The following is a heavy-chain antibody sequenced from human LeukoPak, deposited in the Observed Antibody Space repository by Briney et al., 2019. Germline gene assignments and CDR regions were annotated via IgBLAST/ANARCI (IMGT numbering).Heavy chain of an antibody. J-gene: IGHJ6*02. V-gene: IGHV3-74*01. CDR3: ARVGYCSSGICYGMDV. CDR2: INTDLSST. CDR1: GFTFSSYW. Sequence: PGGSLRLSCAASGFTFSSYWMHWVRQAPGKGLVWVSRINTDLSSTSYADSVKGRFTISRDNAKNTVYLQMNSLRVEDTAVYYCARVGYCSSGICYGMDVWSPGTTVSVSS. D-gene: IGHD2-2*01.